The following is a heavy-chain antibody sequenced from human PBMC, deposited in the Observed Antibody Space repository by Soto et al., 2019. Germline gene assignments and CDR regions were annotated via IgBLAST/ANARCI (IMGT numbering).Heavy chain of an antibody. CDR1: GFTFRNYE. J-gene: IGHJ6*02. CDR2: ISNSGSTF. V-gene: IGHV3-48*03. CDR3: AKERSRSLWSGSPYYYGMDV. Sequence: GGSLRLSCAASGFTFRNYEMNWVRQAPGKGLGWVSYISNSGSTFYYADSVRGRFTISRDNAEKSLYLQMNSLRAEDTAVYYCAKERSRSLWSGSPYYYGMDVWGQGTTVTVSS. D-gene: IGHD3-3*01.